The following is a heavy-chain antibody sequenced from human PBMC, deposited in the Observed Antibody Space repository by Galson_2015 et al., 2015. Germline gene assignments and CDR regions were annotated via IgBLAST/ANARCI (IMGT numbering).Heavy chain of an antibody. Sequence: SLRLSCAASGFTFSASAIHWVRQASGKGLEWVGRIRSKSNNYATSYVASVNGRFTISRDESGNTAYLQMNSLKIEDTAVYYCTRWMGGDSSPFDYWGQGALVTVSS. J-gene: IGHJ4*02. CDR2: IRSKSNNYAT. V-gene: IGHV3-73*01. CDR1: GFTFSASA. D-gene: IGHD4-17*01. CDR3: TRWMGGDSSPFDY.